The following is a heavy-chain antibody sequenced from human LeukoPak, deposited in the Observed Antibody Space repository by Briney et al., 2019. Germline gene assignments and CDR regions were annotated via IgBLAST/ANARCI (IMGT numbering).Heavy chain of an antibody. J-gene: IGHJ6*02. V-gene: IGHV4-59*01. CDR3: ARVGATEPDYYYYGMDV. CDR1: GGSFSGYY. D-gene: IGHD1-26*01. CDR2: IYYSGST. Sequence: PSETLSLTCAVYGGSFSGYYWSWIRQPPGKGLEWIGYIYYSGSTNYNPSLKSRVTISVDTSKNQFSLKLSSVTAADTAVYYCARVGATEPDYYYYGMDVWGQGTTVTVSS.